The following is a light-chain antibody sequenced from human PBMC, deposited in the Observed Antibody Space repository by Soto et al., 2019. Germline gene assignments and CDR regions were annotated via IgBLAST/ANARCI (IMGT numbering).Light chain of an antibody. CDR2: GAS. V-gene: IGKV3-11*01. J-gene: IGKJ5*01. Sequence: VMTQAPATLSVSPGERATLSCRASQTINNNVAWYQLKDGQVPRLVIYGASTRATDIPARFSGSGSGTEFTLTISSLEPEGFAVYYCQQRSNTFGQGTRLEIK. CDR1: QTINNN. CDR3: QQRSNT.